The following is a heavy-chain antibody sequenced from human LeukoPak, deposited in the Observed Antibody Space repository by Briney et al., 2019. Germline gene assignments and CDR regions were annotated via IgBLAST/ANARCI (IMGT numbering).Heavy chain of an antibody. CDR1: GGTFSTYA. CDR3: AKVRGSDAFDL. Sequence: SVKVSFKSSGGTFSTYAINWVRQAPGQGLEWMGRIIPILSQTNYARKFRGRFTMTADESTNTAYMELSSLKSEDTAVYFCAKVRGSDAFDLWGQGTMVTVSS. D-gene: IGHD3-10*01. V-gene: IGHV1-69*11. CDR2: IIPILSQT. J-gene: IGHJ3*01.